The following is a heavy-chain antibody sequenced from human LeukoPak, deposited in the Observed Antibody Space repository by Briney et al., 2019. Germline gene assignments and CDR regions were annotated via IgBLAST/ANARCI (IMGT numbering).Heavy chain of an antibody. CDR3: ARGAQSSYYYYYMDV. D-gene: IGHD1-26*01. CDR1: GGSISSGGYY. CDR2: IYYSGST. Sequence: PSQTLSLTCTVSGGSISSGGYYWSWIRQHPGKGLEWIGYIYYSGSTYYNPSLKSRVTISVDTSKNQFSLKLSSVTAADTAVYYCARGAQSSYYYYYMDVWGKGTTVTVSS. V-gene: IGHV4-31*03. J-gene: IGHJ6*03.